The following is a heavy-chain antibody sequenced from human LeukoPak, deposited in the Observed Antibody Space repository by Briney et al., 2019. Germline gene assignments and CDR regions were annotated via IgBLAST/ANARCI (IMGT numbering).Heavy chain of an antibody. CDR3: ARSSSTSCYDI. CDR1: GYTFTSYD. D-gene: IGHD2-2*01. Sequence: RASVKVSCKASGYTFTSYDINWVRQATGQGLEWMGWMNPNSGNTGYAQKFQGRVTITRNTSISTAYMELRSLRSDDTAVYYCARSSSTSCYDIWGQGTMVTVSS. J-gene: IGHJ3*02. V-gene: IGHV1-8*03. CDR2: MNPNSGNT.